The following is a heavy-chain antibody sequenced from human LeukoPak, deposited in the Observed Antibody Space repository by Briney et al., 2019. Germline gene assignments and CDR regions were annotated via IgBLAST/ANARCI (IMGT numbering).Heavy chain of an antibody. CDR2: IDTDGRTT. V-gene: IGHV3-74*01. CDR1: GYTFSSYW. CDR3: ARDMAGARGN. J-gene: IGHJ4*02. Sequence: GGILRLTCAASGYTFSSYWMHWVRQAPGKGLVWVSRIDTDGRTTNYADSVKGRFTIYRDTVQNTLYLQMNSLTAEGTAVYYCARDMAGARGNWGEGAL. D-gene: IGHD3-10*01.